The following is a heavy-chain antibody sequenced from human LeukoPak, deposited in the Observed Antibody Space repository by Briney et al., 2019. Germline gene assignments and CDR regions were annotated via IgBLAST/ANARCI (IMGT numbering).Heavy chain of an antibody. CDR2: ISGSGGST. CDR1: GFTFSSYA. CDR3: ARDRSGVIGVD. D-gene: IGHD2-15*01. J-gene: IGHJ4*02. Sequence: GGSLRLSCAASGFTFSSYAMSWVRQAPGKGLEWVSAISGSGGSTYYADSVKGRFTISRDNAKNTLYLQMNSLRAEDTAVYYCARDRSGVIGVDWGQGTLVTVSS. V-gene: IGHV3-23*01.